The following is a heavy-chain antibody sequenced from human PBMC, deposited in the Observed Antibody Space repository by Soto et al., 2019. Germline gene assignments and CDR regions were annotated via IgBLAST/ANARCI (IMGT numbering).Heavy chain of an antibody. J-gene: IGHJ6*03. CDR3: ARGGSIAARPNYYYYMDG. V-gene: IGHV1-69*02. CDR2: IIPILGIA. CDR1: GGTFSSYT. Sequence: QVQLVQSGAEVKKPGSSVKVSCKASGGTFSSYTISWVRQAPGQGLEWMGRIIPILGIANYAQKFQGRVTITEDKSTRTAYMELSSLRSEDTAVYYCARGGSIAARPNYYYYMDGLGKGTTVTVSS. D-gene: IGHD6-6*01.